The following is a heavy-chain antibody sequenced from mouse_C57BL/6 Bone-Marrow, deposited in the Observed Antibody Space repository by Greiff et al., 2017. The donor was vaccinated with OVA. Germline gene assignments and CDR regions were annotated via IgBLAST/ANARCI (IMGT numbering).Heavy chain of an antibody. D-gene: IGHD1-1*01. Sequence: DVKLVESGPGLVKPSQSLSLTCSVTGYSITSGYYWNWIRQFPGNKLEWMGYISYDGSNNYNPSLKNRISITRDTSKNQFFLKLNSVTTEDTATYYCARGSTTVVAPGFAYWGQGTLVTVSA. J-gene: IGHJ3*01. CDR3: ARGSTTVVAPGFAY. CDR2: ISYDGSN. V-gene: IGHV3-6*01. CDR1: GYSITSGYY.